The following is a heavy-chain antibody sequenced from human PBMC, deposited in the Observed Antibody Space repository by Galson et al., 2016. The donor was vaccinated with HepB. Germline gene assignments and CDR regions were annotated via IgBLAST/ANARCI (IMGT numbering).Heavy chain of an antibody. CDR3: ATAAVERLVRRGWFDP. D-gene: IGHD3-10*01. J-gene: IGHJ5*02. V-gene: IGHV1-69*06. Sequence: SVKVSCKASEYTFAIHAIHWVRQAPGQRLQWMGVIIPIFGTPNYAQKFRGRVTITADKSSSTAYMELSSLRSDDTAIYYCATAAVERLVRRGWFDPWGQGTLVTVSS. CDR2: IIPIFGTP. CDR1: EYTFAIHA.